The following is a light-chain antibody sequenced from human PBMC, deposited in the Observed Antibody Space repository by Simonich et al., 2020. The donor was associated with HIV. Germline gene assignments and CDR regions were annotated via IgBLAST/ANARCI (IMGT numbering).Light chain of an antibody. CDR1: QSLLHIDGKTY. J-gene: IGKJ5*01. Sequence: DIVMTQSPLSLSVTPGQSASISCNSSQSLLHIDGKTYLLWYLKKPGQTPQLLMYEFSNRFSGVPGRFSASGSGTDFTLKISRVEAEDVGVYYCMQGIHLPITFGQGTRLEIK. V-gene: IGKV2-29*02. CDR3: MQGIHLPIT. CDR2: EFS.